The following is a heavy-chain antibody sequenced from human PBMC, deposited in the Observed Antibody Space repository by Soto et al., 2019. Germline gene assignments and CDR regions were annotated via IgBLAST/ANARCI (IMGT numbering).Heavy chain of an antibody. D-gene: IGHD4-17*01. CDR3: AKLRGDYTVFDY. Sequence: GGSLRLSCAPSGFTFSNYWMSWVRQAPGQGLEWVASIKQDGSVKHYVDSVKGRFTISGDNAEKSLHLQMNSLRAEDTAVYYCAKLRGDYTVFDYWGQGARVTVSS. J-gene: IGHJ4*02. CDR1: GFTFSNYW. V-gene: IGHV3-7*03. CDR2: IKQDGSVK.